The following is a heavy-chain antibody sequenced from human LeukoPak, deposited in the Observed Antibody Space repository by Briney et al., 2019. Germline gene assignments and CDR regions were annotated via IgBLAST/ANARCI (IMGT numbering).Heavy chain of an antibody. V-gene: IGHV3-7*01. D-gene: IGHD3-10*01. CDR3: AKEGAFPIITLDS. Sequence: PGGSLRLSSAASGFSFCGVWMKRVRQAPGKGLEWVANINQDGTEKYFVDSVKGRFTISRDNAKRSVYLQMNSLRAEDTAVYYCAKEGAFPIITLDSWGQGTLVTVSS. CDR2: INQDGTEK. J-gene: IGHJ5*01. CDR1: GFSFCGVW.